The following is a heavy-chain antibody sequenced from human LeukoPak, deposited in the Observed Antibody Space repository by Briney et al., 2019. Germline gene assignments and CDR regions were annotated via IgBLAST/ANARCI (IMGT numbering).Heavy chain of an antibody. CDR3: AREDTAMVTVYYFDY. CDR1: GFTFSSYA. D-gene: IGHD5-18*01. Sequence: GSLRLSCAASGFTFSSYAMSWVRQAPGKGLEGVAHIKQDGSEKYYVDSVKGRFTISRDNAKNSLYLQMNSLRAEDTAVYYCAREDTAMVTVYYFDYWGQGTLVTVSS. V-gene: IGHV3-7*01. J-gene: IGHJ4*02. CDR2: IKQDGSEK.